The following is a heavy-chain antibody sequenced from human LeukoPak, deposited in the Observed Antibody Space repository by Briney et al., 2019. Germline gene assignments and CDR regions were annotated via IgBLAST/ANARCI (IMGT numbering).Heavy chain of an antibody. D-gene: IGHD2-2*01. J-gene: IGHJ4*02. CDR3: AKDPTRPCSSTFCVDY. Sequence: PGGSLRLSCAASGFTFSDYYMSWIRQAPGKGLEWVSYISFSGSTIYYADSVKGRFTISRDNSKNTLYLQMNSLRAEDTAVYYCAKDPTRPCSSTFCVDYWGQGTLVTVSS. CDR2: ISFSGSTI. V-gene: IGHV3-11*01. CDR1: GFTFSDYY.